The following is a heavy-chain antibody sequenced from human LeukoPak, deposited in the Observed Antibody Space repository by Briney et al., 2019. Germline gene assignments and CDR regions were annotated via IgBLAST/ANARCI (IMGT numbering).Heavy chain of an antibody. CDR3: ARADSSIAARLSRSSIFNYYYYMDV. J-gene: IGHJ6*03. D-gene: IGHD6-6*01. CDR1: GGSISSNSYY. CDR2: IYYSGST. Sequence: PSETLSLTCIVSGGSISSNSYYWGWIRQPPGKGLEWIGSIYYSGSTYYNPSLKSRVTISVDTSKNQFSLKLSSVTAADTAVYYCARADSSIAARLSRSSIFNYYYYMDVWGKGTTVTVSS. V-gene: IGHV4-39*01.